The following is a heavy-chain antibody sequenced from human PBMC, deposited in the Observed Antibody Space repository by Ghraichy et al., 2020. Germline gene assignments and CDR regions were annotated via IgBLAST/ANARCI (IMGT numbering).Heavy chain of an antibody. V-gene: IGHV3-48*02. Sequence: GGSLRLSCAASGLTFSSSSFNWVRQAPGKWLEWVSYISSAGTTIYYADSVSGRFTISRDNAKNSLYLQMNSLRDDDTAVYYCANKHTGRDARWEQLGSFDYWGQGTLVTVSS. CDR2: ISSAGTTI. CDR3: ANKHTGRDARWEQLGSFDY. CDR1: GLTFSSSS. D-gene: IGHD1-26*01. J-gene: IGHJ4*02.